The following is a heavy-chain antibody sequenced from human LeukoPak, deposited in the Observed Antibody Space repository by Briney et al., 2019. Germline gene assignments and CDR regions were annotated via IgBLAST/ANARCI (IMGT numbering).Heavy chain of an antibody. D-gene: IGHD6-13*01. CDR2: IYPGDSDT. J-gene: IGHJ4*02. Sequence: GESLKISCKGSGYSFTSYWIGWVRQMPGKGLEWMGIIYPGDSDTRYSPSFQGQVTISADKSISTAYLQWSSLKASDTAMYCCARGRGYSSSWYEEYYFDYWGQGTLVTVSS. V-gene: IGHV5-51*01. CDR1: GYSFTSYW. CDR3: ARGRGYSSSWYEEYYFDY.